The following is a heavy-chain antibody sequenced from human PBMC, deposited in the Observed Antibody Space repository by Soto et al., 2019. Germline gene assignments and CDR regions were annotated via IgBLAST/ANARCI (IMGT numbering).Heavy chain of an antibody. V-gene: IGHV1-24*01. CDR2: FDPEDGET. CDR3: ATYIAAADSFDY. CDR1: GYTLTELS. D-gene: IGHD6-13*01. J-gene: IGHJ4*02. Sequence: ASVKVSCKVSGYTLTELSMHWVRQAPGKGREWMGGFDPEDGETIYAQKFQGRVTMTEDTSTDTAYMELSSLRSEDTAVYYCATYIAAADSFDYWGQGXLVTVYS.